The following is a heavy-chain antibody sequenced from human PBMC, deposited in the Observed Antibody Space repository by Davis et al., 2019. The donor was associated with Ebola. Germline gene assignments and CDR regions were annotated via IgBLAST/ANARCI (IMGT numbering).Heavy chain of an antibody. J-gene: IGHJ6*02. CDR2: ISTGNGNT. CDR3: ASTTSMESTYFYYYALDV. CDR1: GYTFTTYA. D-gene: IGHD2-21*01. V-gene: IGHV1-3*04. Sequence: ASVKVSCKASGYTFTTYAIHWVRQAPGQRLEWMGWISTGNGNTKYSQKFQGRVTMTRDTAANTAYMDLSSLKSEDTAVYFCASTTSMESTYFYYYALDVWGQGTTVTVSS.